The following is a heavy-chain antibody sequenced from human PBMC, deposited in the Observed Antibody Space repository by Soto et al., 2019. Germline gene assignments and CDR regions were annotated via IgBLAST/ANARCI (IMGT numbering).Heavy chain of an antibody. D-gene: IGHD4-17*01. J-gene: IGHJ4*02. CDR3: ARDDYGDYGVY. V-gene: IGHV3-30-3*01. CDR1: GFTFSSYA. CDR2: ISYDGSNK. Sequence: GGSLRLSCAASGFTFSSYAMHWVRQAPGKGLEWVAVISYDGSNKYYADSVKGRFTISRDNSKNTLYLQMNSLRAEDTAVYYCARDDYGDYGVYWGQGTLVTVS.